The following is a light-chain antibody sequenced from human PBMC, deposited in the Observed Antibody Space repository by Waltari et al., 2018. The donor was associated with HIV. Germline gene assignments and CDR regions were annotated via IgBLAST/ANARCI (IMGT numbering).Light chain of an antibody. CDR3: HSYDTSLGGFYV. CDR2: ADY. V-gene: IGLV1-40*01. J-gene: IGLJ1*01. CDR1: RSNLGAYDH. Sequence: QSVLTQPPSVSGAPGQRVTIPGSGSRSNLGAYDHVHWYQQRPGAAPNLLIYADYNRPSGVPDRFSGSQSGTSASLAITGLQPEDEADYYCHSYDTSLGGFYVFGTGTKVTV.